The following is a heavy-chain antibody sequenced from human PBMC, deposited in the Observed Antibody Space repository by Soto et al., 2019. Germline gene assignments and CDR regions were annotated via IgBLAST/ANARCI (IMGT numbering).Heavy chain of an antibody. V-gene: IGHV1-2*02. CDR1: GDSFNDYY. D-gene: IGHD5-12*01. CDR2: INPNGGAT. J-gene: IGHJ6*03. CDR3: ARESGGATATLDYYYFYMDV. Sequence: VQLAQSGAEVKKPGASVKVSCKTSGDSFNDYYIHWVRQAPGQGLEWMGWINPNGGATKYAQKFQGRVTVTRDTSIREVYMELSSLRSDDTAVYYCARESGGATATLDYYYFYMDVWGKGTTVIVSS.